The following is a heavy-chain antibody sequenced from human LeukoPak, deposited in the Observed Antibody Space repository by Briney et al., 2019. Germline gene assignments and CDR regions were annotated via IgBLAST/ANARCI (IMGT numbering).Heavy chain of an antibody. CDR3: ARVGGTNYYYYGMGV. J-gene: IGHJ6*02. D-gene: IGHD1-26*01. V-gene: IGHV4-61*05. CDR2: IYDSGST. CDR1: GGSIRSSYYY. Sequence: SETLSLTCTVSGGSIRSSYYYWGWIRQPPGKGLEWIGYIYDSGSTNYNPSLKSRVTISVDTSKNQFSLKLSSVTAADMAVYYCARVGGTNYYYYGMGVWGQGTTVTVSS.